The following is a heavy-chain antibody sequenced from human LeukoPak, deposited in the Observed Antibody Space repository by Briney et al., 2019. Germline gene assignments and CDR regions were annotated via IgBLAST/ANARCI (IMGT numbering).Heavy chain of an antibody. Sequence: GGSLRLSCAASGFTFSSYATSWVRQAPGKGLEWVSAISGSGGSTYYADSVKGRFTISRDNSKNTLYLQMNSLRAEDTAVYYCAKDVVYSSSFPDFDYWGQGTLVTVSS. CDR2: ISGSGGST. V-gene: IGHV3-23*01. D-gene: IGHD6-13*01. J-gene: IGHJ4*02. CDR1: GFTFSSYA. CDR3: AKDVVYSSSFPDFDY.